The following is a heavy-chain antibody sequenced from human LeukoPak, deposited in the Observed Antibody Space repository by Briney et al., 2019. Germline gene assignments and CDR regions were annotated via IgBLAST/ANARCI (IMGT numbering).Heavy chain of an antibody. J-gene: IGHJ5*02. CDR3: AKGLFGLVILVLDH. D-gene: IGHD3/OR15-3a*01. V-gene: IGHV3-9*01. CDR1: GFTFDDHA. Sequence: GGSLRLSCAASGFTFDDHAMHWVRQAPGKGLEWVSSISWNSGTIAYADSVKGRFTISRDNARNSLYLQMNSLKPEDTALYYCAKGLFGLVILVLDHWGQGSLVTVSS. CDR2: ISWNSGTI.